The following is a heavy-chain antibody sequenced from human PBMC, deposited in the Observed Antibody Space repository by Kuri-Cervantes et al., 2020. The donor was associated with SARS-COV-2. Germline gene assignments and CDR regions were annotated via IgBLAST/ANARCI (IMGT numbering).Heavy chain of an antibody. CDR2: ISGSGGST. Sequence: GESLKISCAASGFTFSSYAMSWVRQAPGTGLEWVSAISGSGGSTYYADSVKGRFTISRDNSKNTLYLQMHSLRAEDTAVYYCSKVQQLGSSWYWFDPWGQGTLVTVSS. CDR3: SKVQQLGSSWYWFDP. D-gene: IGHD6-13*01. V-gene: IGHV3-23*01. CDR1: GFTFSSYA. J-gene: IGHJ5*02.